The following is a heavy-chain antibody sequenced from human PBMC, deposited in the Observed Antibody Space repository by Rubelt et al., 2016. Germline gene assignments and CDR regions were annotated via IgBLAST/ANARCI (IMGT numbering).Heavy chain of an antibody. CDR1: GFTFSSYW. V-gene: IGHV3-7*04. Sequence: ESGGGLVQPGGSLRLSCAASGFTFSSYWMSWVRQAPGKGLEWVANIRQDGGEKSYVDSVKGRFTISSDNAKNSLFLQMNSLRAEDTAVYYCARDQGKTGTTSSQLDYWGQGTLVTVSS. CDR3: ARDQGKTGTTSSQLDY. CDR2: IRQDGGEK. D-gene: IGHD1-7*01. J-gene: IGHJ4*02.